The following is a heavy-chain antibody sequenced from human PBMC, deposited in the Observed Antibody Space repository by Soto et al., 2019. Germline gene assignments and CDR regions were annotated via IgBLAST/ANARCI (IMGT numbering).Heavy chain of an antibody. CDR2: INHVGGT. Sequence: ETLSLTCAVYGGFLSESYWTWIRQPPGKGLEWIGEINHVGGTNYNPSLKSRVTMSVDTSQNQFSLRLISVTAADTAMYFCARIRYQLPSSVLWLDPWGQGTPVTVSS. V-gene: IGHV4-34*01. J-gene: IGHJ5*02. D-gene: IGHD3-16*01. CDR1: GGFLSESY. CDR3: ARIRYQLPSSVLWLDP.